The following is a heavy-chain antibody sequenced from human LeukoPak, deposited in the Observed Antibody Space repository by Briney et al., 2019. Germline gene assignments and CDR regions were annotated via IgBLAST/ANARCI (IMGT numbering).Heavy chain of an antibody. CDR1: GFTFRSHA. J-gene: IGHJ5*02. CDR2: IYENGGTT. D-gene: IGHD2-2*01. CDR3: AKDHQLPPNNWFDP. V-gene: IGHV3-23*01. Sequence: SGGSLRLSCVGSGFTFRSHAMSWVRQAPEKGLEFVSGIYENGGTTYYADSVKGRFSISRDNSKNTLYLQMDSLRAEDTAVYYCAKDHQLPPNNWFDPWGQGTLVTVSS.